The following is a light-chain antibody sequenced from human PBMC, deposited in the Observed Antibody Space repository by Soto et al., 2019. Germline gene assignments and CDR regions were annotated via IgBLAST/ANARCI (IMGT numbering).Light chain of an antibody. V-gene: IGLV4-60*02. CDR1: SGHSSYI. J-gene: IGLJ3*02. CDR2: LEGSGNS. Sequence: QSVLTQSSSASASLGSSVKLTCTLSSGHSSYIIAWHQQQPGKAPRYLMKLEGSGNSNKGSGVPDRFSGSSSGADRYLTISNLQLEDEADYYCETWDTNTRVFGGGTKLTVL. CDR3: ETWDTNTRV.